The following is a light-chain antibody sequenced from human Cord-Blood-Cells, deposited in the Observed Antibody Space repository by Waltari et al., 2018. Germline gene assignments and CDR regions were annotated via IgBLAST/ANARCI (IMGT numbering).Light chain of an antibody. J-gene: IGKJ2*01. V-gene: IGKV3-15*01. Sequence: EIVMTQSPATLSLSPGERATLSCRASQSVSSNLAWYQQKPVQAPRLLIYGASTRATGIPARFSGSGSGTEFTLTISSLQSEDFAVYYCQQYNNWPYTFGQGTKLEIK. CDR3: QQYNNWPYT. CDR1: QSVSSN. CDR2: GAS.